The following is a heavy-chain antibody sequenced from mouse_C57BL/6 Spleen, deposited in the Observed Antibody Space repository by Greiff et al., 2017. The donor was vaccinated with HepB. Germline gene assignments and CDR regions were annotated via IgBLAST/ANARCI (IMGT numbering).Heavy chain of an antibody. CDR3: ARGYGSTYDWYFDV. J-gene: IGHJ1*03. D-gene: IGHD1-1*02. V-gene: IGHV1-81*01. CDR1: GYIFTSYG. Sequence: QVQLKESGAELARPGASVKLSCKASGYIFTSYGISWVKQRTGQGLEWIGEIYPRSGKTYYNEKFKGKATLTADKSSSPAYMDLRSLTSEDSAVYFCARGYGSTYDWYFDVWGTGTTVTVSS. CDR2: IYPRSGKT.